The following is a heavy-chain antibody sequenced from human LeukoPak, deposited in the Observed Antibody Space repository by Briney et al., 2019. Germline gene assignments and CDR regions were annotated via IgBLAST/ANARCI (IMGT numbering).Heavy chain of an antibody. Sequence: ASVKVSCMASGYTFTGYYIHWVRQAPGQGLEWLGRISPNSGVPNYAQKFQGRVTMTRDTSVNTVYMELSGLKSDDTGAYYCAREVGYSTSWYGRFDPWGQGTVVTVSS. D-gene: IGHD6-13*01. V-gene: IGHV1-2*05. CDR3: AREVGYSTSWYGRFDP. CDR1: GYTFTGYY. CDR2: ISPNSGVP. J-gene: IGHJ5*02.